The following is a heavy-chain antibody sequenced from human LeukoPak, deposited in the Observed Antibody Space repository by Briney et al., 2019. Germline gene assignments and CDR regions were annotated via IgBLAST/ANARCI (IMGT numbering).Heavy chain of an antibody. Sequence: PGGSLTLFCAASGLTFSIYPMSWPRQAPGGGREWVSAIRESGGSTYYGDSVKGRFTISRDNSKNTLYLQMNSLRAEDTAVYYCAKGERYSSSPSYWGQGTLVTVSS. J-gene: IGHJ4*02. D-gene: IGHD6-13*01. CDR3: AKGERYSSSPSY. CDR1: GLTFSIYP. V-gene: IGHV3-23*02. CDR2: IRESGGST.